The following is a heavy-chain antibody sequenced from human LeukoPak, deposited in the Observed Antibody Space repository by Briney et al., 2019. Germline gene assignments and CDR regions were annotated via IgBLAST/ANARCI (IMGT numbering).Heavy chain of an antibody. Sequence: GGSLRLSCAASGFTFSTYSMNWVRQAPGKGLEWVSYISGSSDTIYYADSVKGRFTVSRHNGKDSLYLQMNSLRAEDTAVYYCVRDDALGYCSSTNCYTENWFDPWGQGTLVTVSS. D-gene: IGHD2-2*02. J-gene: IGHJ5*02. V-gene: IGHV3-48*01. CDR3: VRDDALGYCSSTNCYTENWFDP. CDR1: GFTFSTYS. CDR2: ISGSSDTI.